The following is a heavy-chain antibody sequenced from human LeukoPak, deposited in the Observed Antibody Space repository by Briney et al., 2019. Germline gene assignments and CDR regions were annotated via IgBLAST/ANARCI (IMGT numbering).Heavy chain of an antibody. V-gene: IGHV1-3*01. Sequence: ASVKVSCKASGYTFTSYAMHWVRQAPGQRLEWMGWINAGNGNTKYSQKFQGRVTITRDTSASTAYMELSSLRSEDTAVYYCARAAITMYYYDSSGSFDYWGQGTLVTVSS. J-gene: IGHJ4*02. CDR1: GYTFTSYA. CDR3: ARAAITMYYYDSSGSFDY. CDR2: INAGNGNT. D-gene: IGHD3-22*01.